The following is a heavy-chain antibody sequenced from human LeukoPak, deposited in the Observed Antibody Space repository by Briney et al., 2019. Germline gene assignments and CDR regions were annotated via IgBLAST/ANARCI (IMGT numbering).Heavy chain of an antibody. CDR2: INWNGGST. CDR1: GFTFNNYG. V-gene: IGHV3-20*01. D-gene: IGHD3-10*01. J-gene: IGHJ5*02. Sequence: PGGSLRLSCATSGFTFNNYGMSWVRQAPGKGLEWVSGINWNGGSTGYADSVKGRFTISRDNAKNSLYLQMNSLRAEDTALYHCARDAQPRRLNYGSGSYTWFDPWGQGTLVTVSS. CDR3: ARDAQPRRLNYGSGSYTWFDP.